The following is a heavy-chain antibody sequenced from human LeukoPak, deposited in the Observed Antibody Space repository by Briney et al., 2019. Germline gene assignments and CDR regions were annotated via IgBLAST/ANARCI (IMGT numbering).Heavy chain of an antibody. Sequence: GGSLRLSCAASGFTFSSYAMHWVRQAPGKGLEWVAVISYDGSNKYYADSVKGRFTISRDNSKNTLYLQMNSLRAEDTAVYYCARVSRGGDYVFDYWGQGTLVTVSS. V-gene: IGHV3-30*04. J-gene: IGHJ4*02. D-gene: IGHD4-17*01. CDR2: ISYDGSNK. CDR1: GFTFSSYA. CDR3: ARVSRGGDYVFDY.